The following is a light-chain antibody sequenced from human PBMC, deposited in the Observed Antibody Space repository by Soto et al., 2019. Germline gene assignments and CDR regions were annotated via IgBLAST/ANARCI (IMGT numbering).Light chain of an antibody. J-gene: IGLJ1*01. CDR1: SSNVGVNF. V-gene: IGLV1-47*01. CDR2: RND. CDR3: AAWDVSLRGRV. Sequence: QSVLAQPPSASGTPGQRVTIFCSGSSSNVGVNFVYWYQHLPGTAPKLLIYRNDQRPSGVPDRFSGSKSGTSSSLAISGLRYEDEADYYCAAWDVSLRGRVLGTGTKVTVL.